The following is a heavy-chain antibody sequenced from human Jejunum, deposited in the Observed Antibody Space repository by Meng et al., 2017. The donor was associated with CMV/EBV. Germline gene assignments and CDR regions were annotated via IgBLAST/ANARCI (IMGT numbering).Heavy chain of an antibody. CDR2: ISSSSSAI. J-gene: IGHJ6*02. CDR3: ARLLEAYCSSTSCSGYYGMDV. CDR1: S. V-gene: IGHV3-48*04. D-gene: IGHD2-2*01. Sequence: SMNWVRKAPGKGLEWVSYISSSSSAIYYADSVKGRFTISRDNAKNSLYLQMNSLRAEDTAVYYCARLLEAYCSSTSCSGYYGMDVWGQGTTVTVSS.